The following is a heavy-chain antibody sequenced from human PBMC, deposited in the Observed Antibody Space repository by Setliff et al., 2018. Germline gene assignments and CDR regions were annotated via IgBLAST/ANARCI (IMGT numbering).Heavy chain of an antibody. J-gene: IGHJ4*02. V-gene: IGHV4-4*02. CDR2: IYYSGST. D-gene: IGHD3-3*01. Sequence: SETLSLTCAVSGGSISSSNWWSWIRQPPGKGLEWIGSIYYSGSTYYNPSLKSRVTISVDTSKNQFSLTLSSVTAADTAVYYCARRETYYNFWSGYYAYWGQGTLVTVSS. CDR1: GGSISSSNW. CDR3: ARRETYYNFWSGYYAY.